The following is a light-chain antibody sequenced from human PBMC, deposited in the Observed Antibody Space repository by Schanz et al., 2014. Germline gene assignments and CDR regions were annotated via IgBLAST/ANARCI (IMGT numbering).Light chain of an antibody. CDR2: GAS. Sequence: EIVLTQSPGTLSLSPGERATLSCRASQSVSSNFLAWYQQKPGQAPRLLIYGASTRATGIPERFSGSGSGTDFTLTISRLEPEDFAVYYCQQYHNRYTCGQGTKLEIK. CDR1: QSVSSNF. J-gene: IGKJ2*01. V-gene: IGKV3-20*01. CDR3: QQYHNRYT.